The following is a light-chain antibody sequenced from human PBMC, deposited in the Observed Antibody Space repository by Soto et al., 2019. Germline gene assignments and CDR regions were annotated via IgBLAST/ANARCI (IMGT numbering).Light chain of an antibody. V-gene: IGKV3-15*01. Sequence: ENVLTKSPGTLSLYKGERATLSCRASQNVSSSYLAWYQHKPGQAPRLLIYGASTRATDIPARISGSGTGTEFTLTISSLQSEDVAVYYCQQYHKWRTFGQRTKVEIK. CDR3: QQYHKWRT. CDR2: GAS. J-gene: IGKJ1*01. CDR1: QNVSSSY.